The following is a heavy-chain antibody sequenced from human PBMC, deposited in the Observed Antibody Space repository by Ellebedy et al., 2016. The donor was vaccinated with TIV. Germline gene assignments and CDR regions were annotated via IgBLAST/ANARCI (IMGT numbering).Heavy chain of an antibody. CDR1: GFTFSTYS. J-gene: IGHJ4*02. V-gene: IGHV3-48*02. CDR2: IRSSTNSI. Sequence: GGSLRLSXAASGFTFSTYSMNWVRQAPGKGLEWVAFIRSSTNSISYADSVKGRFTISRDDAENSLYLQMNSLRDEDTAVYYCARGGAGFDSMNRELSFDSWGLGTLVTVSS. CDR3: ARGGAGFDSMNRELSFDS. D-gene: IGHD1-26*01.